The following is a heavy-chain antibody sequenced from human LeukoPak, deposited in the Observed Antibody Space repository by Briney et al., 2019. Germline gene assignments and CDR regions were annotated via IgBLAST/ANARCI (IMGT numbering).Heavy chain of an antibody. V-gene: IGHV3-7*01. CDR1: GFTFSSYW. CDR2: IKQDGSEK. D-gene: IGHD3-22*01. J-gene: IGHJ4*02. Sequence: GSLRLSCAASGFTFSSYWMSWVRQAPGKGLEWVANIKQDGSEKYYVDSVKGRFTISRDNAKNSLYLQMNSLRAEDTAVHYCASTYYYDSSGYSFDYWGQGTLVTVSS. CDR3: ASTYYYDSSGYSFDY.